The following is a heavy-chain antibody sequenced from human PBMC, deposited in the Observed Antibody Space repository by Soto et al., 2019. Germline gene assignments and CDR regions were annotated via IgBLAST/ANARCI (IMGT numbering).Heavy chain of an antibody. CDR1: GGTFSSYA. CDR3: ASSHWSGYQTNWFDP. J-gene: IGHJ5*02. D-gene: IGHD3-3*01. Sequence: QVQLVQSGAEVKKPGSSVKVSCKASGGTFSSYAISWVRQAPGQGLEWMGGIIPIFGTANYAQKFQGRVKITADKSTSTAYMELSILRSDDTAVYYCASSHWSGYQTNWFDPWGQGPLVTVSS. CDR2: IIPIFGTA. V-gene: IGHV1-69*06.